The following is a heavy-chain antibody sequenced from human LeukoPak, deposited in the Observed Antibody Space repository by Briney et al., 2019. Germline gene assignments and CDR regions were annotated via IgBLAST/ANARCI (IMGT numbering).Heavy chain of an antibody. J-gene: IGHJ4*02. CDR1: GFIFRNYA. Sequence: GGSLRLSCAASGFIFRNYAMHWVRQSPGKGLEWLAVIAHDERKIYYADSVKGRFTISRDNARNSVSLEMNSLRAEDTAVYYCARASGRSTSSGYFDYWGQGSLVTVSS. CDR2: IAHDERKI. CDR3: ARASGRSTSSGYFDY. V-gene: IGHV3-30*03. D-gene: IGHD6-6*01.